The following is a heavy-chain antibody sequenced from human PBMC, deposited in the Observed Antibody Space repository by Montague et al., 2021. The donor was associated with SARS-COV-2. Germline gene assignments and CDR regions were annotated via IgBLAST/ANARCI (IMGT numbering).Heavy chain of an antibody. V-gene: IGHV4-39*07. CDR1: GRSIRSSSHF. Sequence: SEILSLTCTVSGRSIRSSSHFWGWFRQPPGQRLEWIGTISYSGSTYYSPSLKSRVIISADTSKNQFSLNLRSVTAADTAVYFCGLGRGFAVGNHYYYSYGLDVWGQGTTVTVSS. CDR3: GLGRGFAVGNHYYYSYGLDV. D-gene: IGHD3-10*01. CDR2: ISYSGST. J-gene: IGHJ6*02.